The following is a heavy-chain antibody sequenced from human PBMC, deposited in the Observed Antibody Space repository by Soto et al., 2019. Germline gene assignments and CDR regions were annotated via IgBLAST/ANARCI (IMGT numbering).Heavy chain of an antibody. D-gene: IGHD3-22*01. V-gene: IGHV3-30-3*01. CDR1: GFTFSNYI. CDR3: ARDDSSGYYDY. CDR2: ISYDGSNK. J-gene: IGHJ4*02. Sequence: QVQRVESGGGVVQPGRSLRLSCAASGFTFSNYIMHWVRQPPGKGLEWVAVISYDGSNKYYADSVKGRFTISRDNSKNTLYLQMNSLRAEDTAVYYCARDDSSGYYDYWGQGTLVTVSS.